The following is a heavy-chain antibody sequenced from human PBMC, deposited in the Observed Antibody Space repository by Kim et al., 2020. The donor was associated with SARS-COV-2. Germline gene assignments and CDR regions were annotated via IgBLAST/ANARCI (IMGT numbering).Heavy chain of an antibody. CDR1: GFTFSSYG. D-gene: IGHD3-10*01. J-gene: IGHJ6*02. CDR3: AKGAPWGSGSYYMFSYYYCGMDV. Sequence: GGSLRLSCAASGFTFSSYGMHWVRQAPGKGLEWVAVISYDGSNKYYADSVKGRFTISRDNSKNTLYLQMNSLRAEDTAVYYCAKGAPWGSGSYYMFSYYYCGMDVWGQGTTVTVSS. V-gene: IGHV3-30*18. CDR2: ISYDGSNK.